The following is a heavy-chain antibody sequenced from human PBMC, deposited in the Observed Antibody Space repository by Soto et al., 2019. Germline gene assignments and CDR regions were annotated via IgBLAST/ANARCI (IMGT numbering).Heavy chain of an antibody. V-gene: IGHV3-33*01. CDR3: ARDLRKGRYFDY. J-gene: IGHJ4*02. CDR1: GFTFSTYG. Sequence: QVQLVESGGGVVQPGRSLRLSCAASGFTFSTYGMHWVRQAPGKGPEWVAVIWSDGSNKYHADSVKGRFTISRDNSENSLYLQMNSLRVEDTAVYYCARDLRKGRYFDYWGQGTLLTVSS. CDR2: IWSDGSNK.